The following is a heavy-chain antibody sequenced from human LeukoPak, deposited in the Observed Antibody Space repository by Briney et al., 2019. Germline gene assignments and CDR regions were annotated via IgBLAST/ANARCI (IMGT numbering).Heavy chain of an antibody. CDR1: GLTVSSYA. CDR3: AKYTSGTSYRGLDQ. Sequence: GESLRLSCGASGLTVSSYAMSWVRQAPGKGLEWGSPIIGSAVNTYYADSVKGRFTISRDDSKNTVYLQMKSLRAEDTAVYSCAKYTSGTSYRGLDQWGQGTLVTVSS. V-gene: IGHV3-23*01. D-gene: IGHD3-10*01. J-gene: IGHJ4*02. CDR2: IIGSAVNT.